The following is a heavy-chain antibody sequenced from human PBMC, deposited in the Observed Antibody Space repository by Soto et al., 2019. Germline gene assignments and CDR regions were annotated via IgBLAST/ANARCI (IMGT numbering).Heavy chain of an antibody. D-gene: IGHD3-22*01. J-gene: IGHJ4*02. CDR2: IDPSDSQT. CDR3: ARQIYDSDTGPNFQYYFDS. CDR1: GYSFAGYW. Sequence: GESLKISCKGSGYSFAGYWITWVRQKPGKGLEWMGRIDPSDSQTYYSPSFRGHVTISATKSITTVFLQWSSLRASGTAMYYCARQIYDSDTGPNFQYYFDSWGQGTPVTVSS. V-gene: IGHV5-10-1*01.